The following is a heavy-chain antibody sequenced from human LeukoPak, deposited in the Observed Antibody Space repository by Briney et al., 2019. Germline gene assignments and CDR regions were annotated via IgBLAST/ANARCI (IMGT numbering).Heavy chain of an antibody. Sequence: GESLKISCKGSGYSFTNYWIAWVRQMPGKGLEWMGIIFPGDSDSRYGPSFQRQVTISADKSVSTAYLQWSSLKASDTAMYYCARAGDGYTYGAFDIWGQGTMVTVSS. CDR3: ARAGDGYTYGAFDI. J-gene: IGHJ3*02. CDR2: IFPGDSDS. CDR1: GYSFTNYW. V-gene: IGHV5-51*01. D-gene: IGHD5-24*01.